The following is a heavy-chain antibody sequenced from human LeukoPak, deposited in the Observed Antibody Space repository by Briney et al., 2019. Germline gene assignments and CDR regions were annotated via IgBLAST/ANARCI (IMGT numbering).Heavy chain of an antibody. CDR2: IFYSGST. CDR1: GGSISSSSFY. CDR3: ARHSRSGYSDYESAFDI. V-gene: IGHV4-39*01. J-gene: IGHJ3*02. D-gene: IGHD5-12*01. Sequence: PSETLSLTCTVSGGSISSSSFYCDWIRQPPGKGLEWIGTIFYSGSTHYNPSLKSRITISVDTSKNQFSLKLSSVTAADTAVYYCARHSRSGYSDYESAFDIWGQGTMVIVSS.